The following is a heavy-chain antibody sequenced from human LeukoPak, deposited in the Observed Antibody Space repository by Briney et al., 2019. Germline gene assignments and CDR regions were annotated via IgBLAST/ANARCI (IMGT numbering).Heavy chain of an antibody. CDR1: GFTFSSYS. CDR3: ARDQSSSWYVAWFDP. V-gene: IGHV3-21*01. Sequence: GGSLRLSCAASGFTFSSYSMNWVRQAPGKGLEWVSCISNTNSYIYYADSVKGRFTISRDNAKNTLYLQMNSLRVEDTAVYYCARDQSSSWYVAWFDPWGQGTLVTVSS. CDR2: ISNTNSYI. J-gene: IGHJ5*02. D-gene: IGHD6-13*01.